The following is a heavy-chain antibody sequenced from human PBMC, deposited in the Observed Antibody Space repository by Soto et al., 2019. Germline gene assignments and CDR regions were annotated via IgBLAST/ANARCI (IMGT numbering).Heavy chain of an antibody. J-gene: IGHJ5*02. CDR2: IYYSGST. CDR1: GGSISGGGYY. D-gene: IGHD3-10*01. Sequence: PSETLSLICSVSGGSISGGGYYWSWIRQHPGKGLEWIGYIYYSGSTYYNPSLKSRVTISVDTSKNQFSLKLSSVTAADTAVYYCARAPSGSYYRGSWFDPWGQGTLVTVSS. V-gene: IGHV4-31*03. CDR3: ARAPSGSYYRGSWFDP.